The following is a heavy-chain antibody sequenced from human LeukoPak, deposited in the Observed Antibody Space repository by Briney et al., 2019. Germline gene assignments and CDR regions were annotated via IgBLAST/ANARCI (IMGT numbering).Heavy chain of an antibody. CDR1: GFTFSSYA. D-gene: IGHD1-26*01. Sequence: GGSLRLSCAASGFTFSSYAMGWVRQAPGKGLEWVSAVSDGGGSTYHADSVKGRFTISRDNAQNSLYLQMNSLRAEDTAIYYCVRDRGTYRPIDYWGQGTLVTVSS. V-gene: IGHV3-23*01. CDR3: VRDRGTYRPIDY. CDR2: VSDGGGST. J-gene: IGHJ4*02.